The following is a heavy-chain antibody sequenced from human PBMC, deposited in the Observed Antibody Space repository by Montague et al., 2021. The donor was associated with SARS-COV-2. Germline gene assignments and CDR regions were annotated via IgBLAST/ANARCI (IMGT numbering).Heavy chain of an antibody. D-gene: IGHD1-26*01. Sequence: PALVKPTQTLTLTCTFSGFSLSTSGVGVGWIRQPPGKTLEWLALIYWDDDKRYSPSLKSRLTITKDTSKNQVVLTMTNMDPVDTATYYCAHRRGLLLSDAFDIGGRGRMVTVSS. CDR2: IYWDDDK. J-gene: IGHJ3*02. CDR1: GFSLSTSGVG. V-gene: IGHV2-5*02. CDR3: AHRRGLLLSDAFDI.